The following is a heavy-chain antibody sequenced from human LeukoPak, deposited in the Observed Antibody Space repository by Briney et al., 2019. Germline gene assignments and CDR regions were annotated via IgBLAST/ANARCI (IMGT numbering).Heavy chain of an antibody. Sequence: GESLKISCKGSGFSFTGHWIGRVRQLPGKGLEWMGIIYGGDSDTRYSPSFQGQVTISADKSITTAYLQWSSLKTSDTAMYYCARPPAAADTLSNWYFDLWGRGTLVTVSS. CDR3: ARPPAAADTLSNWYFDL. CDR2: IYGGDSDT. J-gene: IGHJ2*01. CDR1: GFSFTGHW. D-gene: IGHD6-13*01. V-gene: IGHV5-51*01.